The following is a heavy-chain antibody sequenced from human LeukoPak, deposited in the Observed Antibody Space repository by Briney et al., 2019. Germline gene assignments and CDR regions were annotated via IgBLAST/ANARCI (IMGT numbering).Heavy chain of an antibody. CDR2: IYTSGST. Sequence: SETLSLPCTVSGGSIGRYYWSWIRQPAGKGLEWIGRIYTSGSTNYNPSLKSRVTMSVDTSKNQLSLKLSSVTAADTAVYYCARTYSGSYGFSDYWGQGTVVTVSS. CDR3: ARTYSGSYGFSDY. V-gene: IGHV4-4*07. CDR1: GGSIGRYY. D-gene: IGHD1-26*01. J-gene: IGHJ4*02.